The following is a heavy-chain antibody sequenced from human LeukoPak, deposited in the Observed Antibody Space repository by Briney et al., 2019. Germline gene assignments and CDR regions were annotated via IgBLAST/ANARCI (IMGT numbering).Heavy chain of an antibody. CDR2: ISGSGGST. CDR3: ANERGYSGGPVDY. Sequence: GGSLRLSCAASGFTISAYGMSWVRQAPGKGLEWVSGISGSGGSTYYADSVKGRFTISRDNSKNTLYLQMNSLRAEDTAVYYCANERGYSGGPVDYWGQGTLVTVSS. D-gene: IGHD5-12*01. CDR1: GFTISAYG. J-gene: IGHJ4*02. V-gene: IGHV3-23*01.